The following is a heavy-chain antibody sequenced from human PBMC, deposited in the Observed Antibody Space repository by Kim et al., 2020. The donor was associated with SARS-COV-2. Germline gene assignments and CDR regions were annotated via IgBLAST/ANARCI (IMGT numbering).Heavy chain of an antibody. D-gene: IGHD6-19*01. CDR2: ISWSGASI. CDR1: GFTFDDYG. Sequence: GGSLRLSCVVSGFTFDDYGMHWVRQAPVKGPEWVSAISWSGASIGYADSVKGRFTISRDNAKNSLYLQMNSLRAEDTALYYCAKDIGSGVAVALYGMDVWGQGTTVTVSS. J-gene: IGHJ6*02. V-gene: IGHV3-9*01. CDR3: AKDIGSGVAVALYGMDV.